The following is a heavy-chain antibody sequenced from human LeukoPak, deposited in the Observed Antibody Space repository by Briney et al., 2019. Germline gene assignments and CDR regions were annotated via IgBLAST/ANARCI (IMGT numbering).Heavy chain of an antibody. J-gene: IGHJ4*02. CDR2: IYSGSTYI. CDR1: GFTFSTYN. V-gene: IGHV3-21*01. D-gene: IGHD1-26*01. Sequence: GGSLRLSCVASGFTFSTYNIYWVRQGPGKGLQWVSSIYSGSTYIYYEDLVKGRFTISRDDAKNSVYLQMNSLSDEDTAVYYCARASNSGSFFFDHWGQGTLVTVSS. CDR3: ARASNSGSFFFDH.